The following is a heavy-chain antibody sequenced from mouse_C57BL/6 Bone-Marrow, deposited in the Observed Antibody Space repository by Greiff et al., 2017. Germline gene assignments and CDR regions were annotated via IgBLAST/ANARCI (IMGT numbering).Heavy chain of an antibody. J-gene: IGHJ3*01. D-gene: IGHD2-1*01. V-gene: IGHV1-82*01. CDR3: AREVYYGNFPFAY. Sequence: QVQLQQSGPELVKPGASVKISCKASGYAFSSSWMNWVKQRPGKGLEWIGRIYPGAGATNYNGKFKGKATLTADKSSSTAYMQLSSLTSEDSAVYFCAREVYYGNFPFAYWGQGTLVTVSA. CDR2: IYPGAGAT. CDR1: GYAFSSSW.